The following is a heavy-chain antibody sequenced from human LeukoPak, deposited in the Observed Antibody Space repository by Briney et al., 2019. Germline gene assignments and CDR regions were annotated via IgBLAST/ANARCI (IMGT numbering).Heavy chain of an antibody. CDR3: ATYIVGPTLDY. CDR1: GITFRSYE. Sequence: PGGSLRLSCAASGITFRSYEMNWVRQAPGKGLEWVSYISGSGSTIYYADSVKGRFTISRDNARNSFYLQMNSLRAEDTAVYYCATYIVGPTLDYWGQGTLVTVSS. D-gene: IGHD1-26*01. J-gene: IGHJ4*02. CDR2: ISGSGSTI. V-gene: IGHV3-48*03.